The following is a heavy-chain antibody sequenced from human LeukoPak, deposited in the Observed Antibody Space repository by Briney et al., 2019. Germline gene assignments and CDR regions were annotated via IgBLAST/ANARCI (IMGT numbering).Heavy chain of an antibody. CDR1: GGSISRGGYY. CDR3: ARAVVISNWFDP. Sequence: PSQTLSLTCTVSGGSISRGGYYWSWIRQPPGKGLEWIGYIYHSGSPYYNPSLKSRVTISVDRSKNQFSLKLSSVSAADTAVYYCARAVVISNWFDPWRQGPLVTVPS. CDR2: IYHSGSP. V-gene: IGHV4-30-2*01. D-gene: IGHD3-22*01. J-gene: IGHJ5*02.